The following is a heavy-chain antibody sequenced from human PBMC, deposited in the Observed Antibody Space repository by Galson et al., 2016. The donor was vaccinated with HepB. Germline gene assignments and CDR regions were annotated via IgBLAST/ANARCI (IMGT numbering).Heavy chain of an antibody. CDR3: VRAPTWTIAASGTADY. Sequence: VSCKASGYTFTSYAIHWVRQAPGQRLEWMGWINAGNGNTKYSQNFQGRVAIARDTSASTAYMELSSLRSEDTAVYYCVRAPTWTIAASGTADYWGQGTLVTVSS. CDR2: INAGNGNT. CDR1: GYTFTSYA. D-gene: IGHD6-13*01. V-gene: IGHV1-3*01. J-gene: IGHJ4*02.